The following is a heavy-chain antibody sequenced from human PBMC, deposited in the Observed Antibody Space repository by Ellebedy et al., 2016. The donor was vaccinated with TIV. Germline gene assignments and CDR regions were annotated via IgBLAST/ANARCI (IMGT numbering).Heavy chain of an antibody. CDR1: GGSISSSNYY. D-gene: IGHD1-14*01. CDR3: ARSPEY. V-gene: IGHV4-39*07. CDR2: IHSSGST. Sequence: MPSETLSLTCTVSGGSISSSNYYWGWIRQTPGKGLEWIGSIHSSGSTSYKPSLKSRVTISVDTSKNQFSLKSSSVTAADTAVYYCARSPEYWGQGTLVTVSS. J-gene: IGHJ4*02.